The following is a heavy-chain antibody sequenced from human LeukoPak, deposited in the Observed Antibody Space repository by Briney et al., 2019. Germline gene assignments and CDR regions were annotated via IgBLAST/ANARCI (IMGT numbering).Heavy chain of an antibody. J-gene: IGHJ4*02. D-gene: IGHD4-23*01. CDR2: ISSSGSTI. CDR3: ARSGRNVGPTFV. Sequence: GGTLRLSCAASGFTFSSYGMNWVRQAPGKGLEWVSYISSSGSTIYYADSVKGRFTISRDNAKNSVYLQMNSLRAEDTAVYYCARSGRNVGPTFVWGQGTLVTVSS. CDR1: GFTFSSYG. V-gene: IGHV3-48*03.